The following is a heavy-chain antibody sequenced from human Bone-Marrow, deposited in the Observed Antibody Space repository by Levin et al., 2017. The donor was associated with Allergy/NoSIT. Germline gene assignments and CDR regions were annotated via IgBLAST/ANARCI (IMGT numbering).Heavy chain of an antibody. CDR2: ISYDGST. V-gene: IGHV4-39*01. Sequence: SETLSLTCTVSGVSIGSAGLHWGWIRQPPVNGLEWIGTISYDGSTYYSPTPTLKSRVSMSVDTSKNQLSLKLSSVTAADTAVYYCARRLVTIAVTGKEYYFDYWGQGVSVTVSS. D-gene: IGHD6-19*01. J-gene: IGHJ4*02. CDR1: GVSIGSAGLH. CDR3: ARRLVTIAVTGKEYYFDY.